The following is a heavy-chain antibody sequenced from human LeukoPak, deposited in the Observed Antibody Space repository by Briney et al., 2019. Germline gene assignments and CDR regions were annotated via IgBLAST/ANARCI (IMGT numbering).Heavy chain of an antibody. CDR1: GYTVTSYD. D-gene: IGHD3-10*01. V-gene: IGHV1-8*01. CDR2: MNPNSGNT. Sequence: ASVKVSCKASGYTVTSYDINWVRQATGQGLEWMGWMNPNSGNTGYAQKFQGRVTMTRNTSISTAYMELSSLRSEDTAVYYCARFNGRGVSNDYWGQGTLVTVSA. CDR3: ARFNGRGVSNDY. J-gene: IGHJ4*02.